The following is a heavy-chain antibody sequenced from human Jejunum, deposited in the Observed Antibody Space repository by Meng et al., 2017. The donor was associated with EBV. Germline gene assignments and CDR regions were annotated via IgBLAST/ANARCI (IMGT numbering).Heavy chain of an antibody. J-gene: IGHJ5*02. D-gene: IGHD5-12*01. CDR3: ARVAYDEAFAGWFDP. CDR1: GGSFNGYY. CDR2: INHGDRT. V-gene: IGHV4-34*01. Sequence: QWQWGGGFLKPSATLSLSCVVNGGSFNGYYWTWIRQPPGKGLEWIGEINHGDRTNYNPSLKSRVTVSVDTSKNQFSLRLTSVTDADTAVYYCARVAYDEAFAGWFDPWGQGTLVTVSS.